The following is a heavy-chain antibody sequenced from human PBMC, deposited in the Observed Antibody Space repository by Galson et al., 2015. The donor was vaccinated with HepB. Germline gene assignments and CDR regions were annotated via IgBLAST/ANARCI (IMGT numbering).Heavy chain of an antibody. CDR1: GFTFGDST. CDR3: SKGWKPSVG. J-gene: IGHJ4*02. CDR2: IRSKAYNYAT. V-gene: IGHV3-73*01. D-gene: IGHD1-1*01. Sequence: SLRLSCAPSGFTFGDSTVHWVRQASGKGLEWVGRIRSKAYNYATGYAASVKGRFSISRDDSKNTAYLQMNSLETEDTAVYYCSKGWKPSVGWGQGTLVTVSS.